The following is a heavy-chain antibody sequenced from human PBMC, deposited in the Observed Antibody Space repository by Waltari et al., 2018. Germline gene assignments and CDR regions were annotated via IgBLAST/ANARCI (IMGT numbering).Heavy chain of an antibody. J-gene: IGHJ6*02. CDR3: ATGAYGSGGSCDGYYYYGMDV. V-gene: IGHV1-24*01. CDR2: FDPEEGET. CDR1: GYTFTSYA. Sequence: QVQLVQSGAEVKKPGASVKVSCKASGYTFTSYAMHWVRQAPGQRLEWMGGFDPEEGETINTQKYQGGVTMTEDTSTDTAYMWLRSLRAEDTAVYYCATGAYGSGGSCDGYYYYGMDVWGQGTTVTVSS. D-gene: IGHD2-15*01.